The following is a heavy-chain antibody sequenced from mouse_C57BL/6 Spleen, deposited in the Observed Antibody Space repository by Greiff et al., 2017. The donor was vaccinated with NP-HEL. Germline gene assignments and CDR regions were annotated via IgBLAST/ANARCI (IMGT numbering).Heavy chain of an antibody. D-gene: IGHD2-4*01. J-gene: IGHJ3*01. CDR3: APLYYDYDWFAY. CDR1: GYTFTSYT. Sequence: VQLHQSGAELARPGASVKMSCKASGYTFTSYTMHWVKQRPGQGLEWIGYINPSSGYTKYNQKFKDKATLTADKSSSTAYMQLSSLTSEDSAVYYCAPLYYDYDWFAYWGQGTLVTVSA. CDR2: INPSSGYT. V-gene: IGHV1-4*01.